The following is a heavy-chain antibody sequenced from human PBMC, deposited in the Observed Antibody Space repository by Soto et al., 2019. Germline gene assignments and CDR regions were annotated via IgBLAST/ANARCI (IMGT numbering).Heavy chain of an antibody. V-gene: IGHV3-30-3*01. D-gene: IGHD6-13*01. CDR2: ISYDGSNK. CDR3: ARELIAAATTAFDI. J-gene: IGHJ3*02. CDR1: GFTFSSYA. Sequence: PGGSLRLSCAASGFTFSSYAMHWVRQAPGKGLGWVAVISYDGSNKYYADSVKGRFTISRDNSKNTLYLQMNSLRAEDAAVYYCARELIAAATTAFDIWGQGTMVTVSS.